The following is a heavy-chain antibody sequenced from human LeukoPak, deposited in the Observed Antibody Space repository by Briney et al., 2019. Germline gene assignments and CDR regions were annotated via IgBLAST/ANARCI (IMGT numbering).Heavy chain of an antibody. J-gene: IGHJ3*01. CDR3: AREFRTTTWSYDAFDL. CDR1: GYTFTDYY. CDR2: MNPKSGGT. Sequence: ASVNVSCKASGYTFTDYYMHWVRQAPGQGLEWVGWMNPKSGGTNYAQRFQDRVTMTRDTSNNTSYMELSRLASDDTAVYYCAREFRTTTWSYDAFDLWGQGTMVTVSS. V-gene: IGHV1-2*02. D-gene: IGHD1-1*01.